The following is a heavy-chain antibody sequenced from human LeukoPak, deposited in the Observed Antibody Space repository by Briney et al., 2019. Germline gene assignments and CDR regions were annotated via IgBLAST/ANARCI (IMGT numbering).Heavy chain of an antibody. D-gene: IGHD4-23*01. V-gene: IGHV4-61*08. Sequence: SETLSLTCTVSGGSISSGGYYWSWIRQPPGKGLEWIENIHHSGSTNYNPPLKSRVTISVDTSKNQFSLKLSSVTAADTAVYYCARETYGGVDYWGQGTLVTVSS. CDR1: GGSISSGGYY. J-gene: IGHJ4*02. CDR3: ARETYGGVDY. CDR2: IHHSGST.